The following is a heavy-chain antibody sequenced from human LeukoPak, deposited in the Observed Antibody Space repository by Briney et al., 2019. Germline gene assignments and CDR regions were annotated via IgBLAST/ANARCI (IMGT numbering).Heavy chain of an antibody. V-gene: IGHV3-30*02. CDR2: IRYDGSNK. CDR1: GFTFSSYG. Sequence: GGSLRLSCAASGFTFSSYGMHWVRQAPGKGLEWVAFIRYDGSNKYYADSVKGRFTISRDNAKNSLYLQMNSLRAEDTAVYYCARDFCIRYFDWLAPEGCAFDIWGQGTMVTVSS. J-gene: IGHJ3*02. CDR3: ARDFCIRYFDWLAPEGCAFDI. D-gene: IGHD3-9*01.